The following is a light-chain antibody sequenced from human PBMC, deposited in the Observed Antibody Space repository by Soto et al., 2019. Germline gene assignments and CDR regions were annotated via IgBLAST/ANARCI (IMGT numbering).Light chain of an antibody. CDR3: QQYNNFWT. CDR1: QSISSW. J-gene: IGKJ1*01. V-gene: IGKV1-5*01. CDR2: DAS. Sequence: DIQMTQSPSALSASVGDRVTITCRTSQSISSWLAWYQQKPGKAPRLLIYDASSLEGGVPSRFSGSGSGTDFTLTISGLQPDDLGTYYCQQYNNFWTFGPGTKVDIK.